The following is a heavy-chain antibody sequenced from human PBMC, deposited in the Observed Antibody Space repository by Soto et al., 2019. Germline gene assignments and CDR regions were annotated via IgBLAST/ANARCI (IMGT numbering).Heavy chain of an antibody. V-gene: IGHV3-21*01. J-gene: IGHJ4*02. D-gene: IGHD5-12*01. CDR2: ISSSSSYI. CDR3: ARDHDGYSGI. Sequence: EVQLVESGGGLVKHGGSLRLSCAASGFTFSSYSMNWVRQAPGKGLEWVSSISSSSSYIYYADSVKGRFTISRDNAKNSLYLQMNSLRAEDTAVYYCARDHDGYSGIWGQGTLVTVSS. CDR1: GFTFSSYS.